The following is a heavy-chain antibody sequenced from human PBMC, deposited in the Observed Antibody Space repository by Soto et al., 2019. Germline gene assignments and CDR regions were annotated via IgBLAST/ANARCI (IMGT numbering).Heavy chain of an antibody. D-gene: IGHD3-10*01. CDR3: ARSSERSHYYGSGSYLGY. Sequence: QVQLQESGPGLVKPSETLSLTCTVSGGSISSYYWSWIRQPPGKGLEWIGYIYYSGSTNYNPSLKIRVTISVDXXKXQXXLKLSSVTAADTAVYYCARSSERSHYYGSGSYLGYWGQGTLVTVSS. CDR1: GGSISSYY. J-gene: IGHJ4*02. V-gene: IGHV4-59*01. CDR2: IYYSGST.